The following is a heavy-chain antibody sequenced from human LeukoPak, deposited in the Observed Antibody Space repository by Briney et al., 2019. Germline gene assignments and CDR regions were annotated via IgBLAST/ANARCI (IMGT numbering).Heavy chain of an antibody. CDR2: INDSENT. Sequence: SETLSLTCAVYGGSFSGSYWSWIRQPPGKGLEWIGEINDSENTNYNPSLKSRVTISIDTSKNQFSLKLSSVTAADTAVYYCARELYSGSYPDAFDIWGQGTLVTVSS. J-gene: IGHJ3*02. V-gene: IGHV4-34*01. CDR3: ARELYSGSYPDAFDI. D-gene: IGHD1-26*01. CDR1: GGSFSGSY.